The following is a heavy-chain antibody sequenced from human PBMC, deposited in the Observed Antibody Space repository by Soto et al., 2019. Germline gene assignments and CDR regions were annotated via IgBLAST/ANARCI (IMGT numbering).Heavy chain of an antibody. Sequence: QITLKESGPTLVKPTQTLTLTCTFSGFSLRTGGAGVGWLRQPPGKAPEWLALIYWDDDKRYSPSLRSRLTITKDTSKYQVVLTMTNMDPVDTATYYCARRRSGDYATYYFDYWGQGILVTVSS. V-gene: IGHV2-5*02. CDR1: GFSLRTGGAG. CDR2: IYWDDDK. CDR3: ARRRSGDYATYYFDY. J-gene: IGHJ4*02. D-gene: IGHD4-17*01.